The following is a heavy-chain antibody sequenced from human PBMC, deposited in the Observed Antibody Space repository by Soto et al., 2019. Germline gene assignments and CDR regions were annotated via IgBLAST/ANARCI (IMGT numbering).Heavy chain of an antibody. CDR1: GFTFKTYN. CDR2: IGTSGTPV. D-gene: IGHD6-19*01. J-gene: IGHJ4*02. CDR3: ARDPSPDSSGWYYFDY. V-gene: IGHV3-48*02. Sequence: EVQLEESGGALVQPGGSLRLSCAASGFTFKTYNMNWVRQAPGKGLEWVSYIGTSGTPVYYADSVKGRFTISRDNDKNSLFLQMHSLRDDDTALYFCARDPSPDSSGWYYFDYWGQGTLVTVSS.